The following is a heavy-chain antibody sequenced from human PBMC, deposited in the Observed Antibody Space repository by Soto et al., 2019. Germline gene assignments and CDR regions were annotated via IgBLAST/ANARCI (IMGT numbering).Heavy chain of an antibody. CDR3: AKGWGVTKYSYMDV. Sequence: GGSLRLSCAASGFTFTTYAMSWVRQAPGKGLEWVSAISGSGGSTYYTDSVKGRFTIFRDNSKNTLYLLMNSLRGEDTAVYYCAKGWGVTKYSYMDVWGKGTTVTVSS. D-gene: IGHD3-16*01. V-gene: IGHV3-23*01. CDR1: GFTFTTYA. J-gene: IGHJ6*03. CDR2: ISGSGGST.